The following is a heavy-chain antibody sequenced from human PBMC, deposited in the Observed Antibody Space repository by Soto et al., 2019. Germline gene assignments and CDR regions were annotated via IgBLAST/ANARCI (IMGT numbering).Heavy chain of an antibody. J-gene: IGHJ6*02. Sequence: GGSLRLSCAASGFTFSNAWMNWVRQAPGKGLEWVGRIKSKTDGGTTDYAAPVKGRFTISRDDSKNTLYLQMNSLKTEDTAVYYCTTDRFLEWSPYYGMDVWGQGTTVTVSS. D-gene: IGHD3-3*01. V-gene: IGHV3-15*07. CDR1: GFTFSNAW. CDR3: TTDRFLEWSPYYGMDV. CDR2: IKSKTDGGTT.